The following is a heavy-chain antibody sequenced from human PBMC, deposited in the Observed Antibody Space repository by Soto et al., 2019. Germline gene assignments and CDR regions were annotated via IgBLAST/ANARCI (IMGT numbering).Heavy chain of an antibody. V-gene: IGHV3-33*01. J-gene: IGHJ3*02. Sequence: GGSLRLSCAASGFTFSSYGMHWVRQAPGKGLEWVAVMWYDGSNKYYADSVKGRFTISRDNSKNTLYLQMNSLRAEDTAVYYCARVRWLTTDAFDIWGQGTMVTVSS. CDR2: MWYDGSNK. D-gene: IGHD6-19*01. CDR3: ARVRWLTTDAFDI. CDR1: GFTFSSYG.